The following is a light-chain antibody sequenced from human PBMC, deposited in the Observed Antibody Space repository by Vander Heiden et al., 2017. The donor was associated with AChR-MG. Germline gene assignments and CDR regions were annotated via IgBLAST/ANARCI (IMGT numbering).Light chain of an antibody. CDR2: NNN. CDR3: AAWDDSLSGRV. Sequence: QSSLTPPPPASGTPGQRVTTACSVSYSNIGRGTVNWYQHLPGTAPKLLIYNNNQRPSGVPDRFSGSKSGTSASLAISGLRSEDEADYYCAAWDDSLSGRVFGGGTKLTVL. CDR1: YSNIGRGT. V-gene: IGLV1-44*01. J-gene: IGLJ3*02.